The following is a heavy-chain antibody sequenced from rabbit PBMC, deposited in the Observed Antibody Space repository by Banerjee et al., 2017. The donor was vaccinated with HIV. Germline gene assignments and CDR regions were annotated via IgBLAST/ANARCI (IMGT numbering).Heavy chain of an antibody. CDR3: ARAYGWNSGPFNL. Sequence: QSLEESGGDLVKPGASLTLTCTASGFSFSSNDYMCWVRQAPGKGLEWIACIYTTSGSTWYASWVNGRFTISRSTSLNTVDLQMTSLTAADTATYFCARAYGWNSGPFNLWGPGTLVTVS. CDR2: IYTTSGST. CDR1: GFSFSSNDY. J-gene: IGHJ4*01. D-gene: IGHD6-1*01. V-gene: IGHV1S43*01.